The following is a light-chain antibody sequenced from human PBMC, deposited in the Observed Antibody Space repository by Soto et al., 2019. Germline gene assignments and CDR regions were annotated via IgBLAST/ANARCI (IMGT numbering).Light chain of an antibody. J-gene: IGKJ5*01. V-gene: IGKV2-28*01. Sequence: EIVMTQSPPTLPVTPGEPASISCRSSQSLLYNNTYNYLDRYVQKPGQSPQLLIYFGSTRAPRVLGRFSGGESGKDFTPKISRVEAEGGRTYYCMQARRIHTFGQGTRVEIK. CDR2: FGS. CDR3: MQARRIHT. CDR1: QSLLYNNTYNY.